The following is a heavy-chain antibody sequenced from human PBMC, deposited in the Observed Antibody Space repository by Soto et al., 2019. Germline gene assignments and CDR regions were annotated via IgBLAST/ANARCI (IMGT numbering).Heavy chain of an antibody. J-gene: IGHJ6*02. CDR3: ASYGDYAYYYYGMDV. CDR1: VYTFTSYG. V-gene: IGHV1-18*01. Sequence: GXSVKVSCKASVYTFTSYGISWVRQAPGQGLEWMGWISAYNGNTSYAQKLQGRVTMTTDTSTSTAYMELRSLRSDDTAVYYCASYGDYAYYYYGMDVWGQGTTVTVSS. CDR2: ISAYNGNT. D-gene: IGHD4-17*01.